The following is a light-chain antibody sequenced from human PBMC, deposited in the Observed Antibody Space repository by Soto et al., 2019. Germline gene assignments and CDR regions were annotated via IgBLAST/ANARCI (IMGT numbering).Light chain of an antibody. CDR3: LESSSALT. CDR2: LAS. J-gene: IGKJ5*01. CDR1: QSISRY. V-gene: IGKV1-39*01. Sequence: DIQMTQSPSSLSASVGDRVTITCRASQSISRYLSWYQQKPGKAPKLLIYLASSLQSGVPSRFSGSGSGTDFTLTIISLQPEDLATYYCLESSSALTFGQGTRLEIK.